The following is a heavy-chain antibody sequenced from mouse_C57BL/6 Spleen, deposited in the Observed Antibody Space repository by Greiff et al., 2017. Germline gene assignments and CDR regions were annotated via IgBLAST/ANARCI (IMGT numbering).Heavy chain of an antibody. D-gene: IGHD2-3*01. CDR1: GYAFSSSW. CDR3: ARGDGGY. J-gene: IGHJ2*01. Sequence: VQRVESGPELVKPGASVKISCKASGYAFSSSWMNWVKQRPGKGLEWIGRIYPGDGDTNYNGKFKGKATLTADKSSSTAYMQLSSLTSEDSAVYFCARGDGGYWGQGTTLTVSS. CDR2: IYPGDGDT. V-gene: IGHV1-82*01.